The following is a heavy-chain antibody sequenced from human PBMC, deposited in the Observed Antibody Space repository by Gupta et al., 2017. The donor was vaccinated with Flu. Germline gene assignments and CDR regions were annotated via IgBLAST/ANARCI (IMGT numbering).Heavy chain of an antibody. V-gene: IGHV3-30*18. CDR3: AKDMSRGASTTYYYYYGLDV. CDR2: VSYDGSSE. D-gene: IGHD6-6*01. J-gene: IGHJ6*02. Sequence: GLEWVAVVSYDGSSEKYADSVKGRFTISRDNSKTTLYLQMNSLRAEDTAVYYCAKDMSRGASTTYYYYYGLDVWGQGTTVTVSS.